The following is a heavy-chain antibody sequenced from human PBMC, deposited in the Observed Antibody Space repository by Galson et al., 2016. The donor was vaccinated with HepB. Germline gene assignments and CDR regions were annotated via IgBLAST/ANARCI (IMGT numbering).Heavy chain of an antibody. Sequence: SLRLSCAASGFTFSSYAMSWVRQAPGKGLEWVSGISSSADSTYSADSAQGRFTISRDNSKNTLYLQMNSLRAEDTAVYYCARIRRSDWYLHDALGWFDPWGQGTLVTVSS. CDR1: GFTFSSYA. CDR3: ARIRRSDWYLHDALGWFDP. D-gene: IGHD6-19*01. J-gene: IGHJ5*02. CDR2: ISSSADST. V-gene: IGHV3-23*01.